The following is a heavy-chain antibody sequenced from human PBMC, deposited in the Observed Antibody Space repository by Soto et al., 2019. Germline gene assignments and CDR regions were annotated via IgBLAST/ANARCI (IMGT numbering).Heavy chain of an antibody. CDR1: GFTFSNYW. V-gene: IGHV3-7*01. D-gene: IGHD3-10*01. J-gene: IGHJ4*02. Sequence: GGSLRLSCAASGFTFSNYWMAWVRQAPGKGLEWVANIKQDGSETNFVDSVKGRFTISRDNAKNSLHLQMNSLRAEDTAVYYCARALVHGGDFWGQGALVTVSS. CDR3: ARALVHGGDF. CDR2: IKQDGSET.